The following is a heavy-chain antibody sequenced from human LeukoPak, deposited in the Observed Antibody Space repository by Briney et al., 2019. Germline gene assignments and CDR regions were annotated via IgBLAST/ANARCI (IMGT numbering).Heavy chain of an antibody. CDR3: ANRTRLELRDGHYPYMDV. V-gene: IGHV3-23*01. CDR1: GFTFRRYG. Sequence: GGSLRLSCAASGFTFRRYGMNWVRQAPGKGLEWVAGISSSGGSTYYADSVKGRFTISRDNSKNTLHLQMNSLRAEDTAVYYWANRTRLELRDGHYPYMDVWGKGTPVTVSS. D-gene: IGHD1-7*01. J-gene: IGHJ6*03. CDR2: ISSSGGST.